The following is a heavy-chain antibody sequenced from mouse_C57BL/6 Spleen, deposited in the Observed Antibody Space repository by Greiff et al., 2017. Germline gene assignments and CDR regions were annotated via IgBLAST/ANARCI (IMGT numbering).Heavy chain of an antibody. J-gene: IGHJ4*01. D-gene: IGHD2-3*01. V-gene: IGHV5-17*01. Sequence: EVQGVESGGGLVKPGGSLKLSCAASGFTFSDYGMHWVRQAPKKGLEWVAYISSGSSTINYADTVKGRFTISRDNAKNTLFLQMTSLRSEDTAMYYCARAGYFYAMDYWGQGTSVTVSS. CDR1: GFTFSDYG. CDR2: ISSGSSTI. CDR3: ARAGYFYAMDY.